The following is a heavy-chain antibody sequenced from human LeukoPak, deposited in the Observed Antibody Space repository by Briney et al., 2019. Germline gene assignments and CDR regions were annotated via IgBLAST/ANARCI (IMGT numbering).Heavy chain of an antibody. Sequence: PSQTLSLTCTVSGGSISSGSYYWSWIRQPAGKGLEWIGRIYTGGSTNYNPSLKSRVTISVDTSKNQFSLKLSSVTAADTAVYYCARGPMVRGVQGAFDIWGQGTMVTVSS. V-gene: IGHV4-61*02. CDR2: IYTGGST. CDR3: ARGPMVRGVQGAFDI. D-gene: IGHD3-10*01. J-gene: IGHJ3*02. CDR1: GGSISSGSYY.